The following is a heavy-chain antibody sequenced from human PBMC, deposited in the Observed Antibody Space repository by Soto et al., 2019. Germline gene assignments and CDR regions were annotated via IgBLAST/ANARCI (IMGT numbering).Heavy chain of an antibody. Sequence: SETLSLTCTVSGGSISSYYWSWIRQPPGKGLEWIGYIYYSGSTNYNPSLKSRVTISVDTSKNQFSLKLSSVTATDTAVYYCARYCTNGVCYPKGMVSGNWFDPWGQGTLVTVSS. V-gene: IGHV4-59*08. CDR2: IYYSGST. J-gene: IGHJ5*02. CDR1: GGSISSYY. CDR3: ARYCTNGVCYPKGMVSGNWFDP. D-gene: IGHD2-8*01.